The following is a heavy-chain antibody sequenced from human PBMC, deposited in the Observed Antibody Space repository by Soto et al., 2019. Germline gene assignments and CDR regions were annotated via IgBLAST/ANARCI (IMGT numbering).Heavy chain of an antibody. CDR1: GASMNDYY. CDR3: ARSGHSFAGAV. V-gene: IGHV4-59*01. Sequence: SETLSLTCTVSGASMNDYYGIWIRQPPGKGLEWIGYMHYTGYSNYNASLKSRVTISIDRSKNQISLNLRSLTAADTAVYYCARSGHSFAGAVWGQGTRVTVSS. J-gene: IGHJ4*02. CDR2: MHYTGYS. D-gene: IGHD3-16*01.